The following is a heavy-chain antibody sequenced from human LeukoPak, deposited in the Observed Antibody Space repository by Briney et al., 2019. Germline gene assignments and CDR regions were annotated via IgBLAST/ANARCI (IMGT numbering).Heavy chain of an antibody. CDR3: ARWDRIQLWLSQDDDY. CDR1: GFTFSSYA. J-gene: IGHJ4*02. D-gene: IGHD5-18*01. V-gene: IGHV3-30-3*01. Sequence: GGSLRLSCAASGFTFSSYAMHWVRQAPGKGLEWVAVISYDGSNKYYADSVKGRFTISRDNAKNSLYLQMNSLRAEDTAVYYCARWDRIQLWLSQDDDYWGQGTLVTVSS. CDR2: ISYDGSNK.